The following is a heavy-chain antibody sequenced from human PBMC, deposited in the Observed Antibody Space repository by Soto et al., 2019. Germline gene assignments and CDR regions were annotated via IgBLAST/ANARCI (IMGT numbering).Heavy chain of an antibody. CDR2: ISYDGSNK. Sequence: GGSLRLSCAASGFTFSSYGMHWVRQAPGKGLEWVAVISYDGSNKYYGDSVKGRFTISRDNSKNTLYLEMNSLRVEDTAVYYCAKDNRFLVATTRAIAVAGTGGYFDYWGQGTLVTVSS. J-gene: IGHJ4*02. CDR1: GFTFSSYG. CDR3: AKDNRFLVATTRAIAVAGTGGYFDY. D-gene: IGHD6-19*01. V-gene: IGHV3-30*18.